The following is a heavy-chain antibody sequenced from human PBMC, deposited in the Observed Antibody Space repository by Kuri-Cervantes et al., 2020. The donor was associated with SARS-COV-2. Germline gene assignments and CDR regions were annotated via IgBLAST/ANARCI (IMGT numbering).Heavy chain of an antibody. CDR3: ARDLYFDY. V-gene: IGHV3-48*04. J-gene: IGHJ4*02. CDR1: GFTFSSYA. Sequence: LSLTCAASGFTFSSYAMSWVRQAPGKGLEWVSYISSSGSTIYYADSVKGRFTISRDNAKNSLYLQMNSLRAEDTAVYYYARDLYFDYWGQGTLVTVSS. CDR2: ISSSGSTI.